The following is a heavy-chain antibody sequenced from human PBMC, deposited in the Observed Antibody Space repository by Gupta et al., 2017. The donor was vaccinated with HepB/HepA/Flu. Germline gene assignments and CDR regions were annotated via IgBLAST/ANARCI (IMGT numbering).Heavy chain of an antibody. J-gene: IGHJ5*02. CDR3: ARDPFMFP. D-gene: IGHD3-10*02. V-gene: IGHV1-18*01. CDR1: GYRFTGYG. CDR2: ISGYNGNT. Sequence: QVQLVQSGTEVKRPWASVRVSCKASGYRFTGYGINWVRQAPGQGLEWMGWISGYNGNTNYTQKFQGRVSMTTDTYTNTAYLDLRNLTSDDTAMYYCARDPFMFPWGKGTLVTGSS.